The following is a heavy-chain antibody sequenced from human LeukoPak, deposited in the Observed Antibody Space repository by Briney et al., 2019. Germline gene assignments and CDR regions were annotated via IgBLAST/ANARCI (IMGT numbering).Heavy chain of an antibody. V-gene: IGHV3-30*18. Sequence: GGSLRLSCAASGFSFSSYGMHWVRQAPGKGLEWVAVISYDGSNKYYADSVKGRFTISRDNSKNTLYLQMNSLRAEDTAVYYCANGRGNFHWLLDPFDYWGQGTLVTVSS. J-gene: IGHJ4*02. CDR2: ISYDGSNK. CDR1: GFSFSSYG. D-gene: IGHD3-9*01. CDR3: ANGRGNFHWLLDPFDY.